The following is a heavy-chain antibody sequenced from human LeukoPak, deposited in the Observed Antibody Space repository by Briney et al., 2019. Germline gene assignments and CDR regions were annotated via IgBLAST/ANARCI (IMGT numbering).Heavy chain of an antibody. CDR2: ISSSSTYI. CDR3: ARVGYCSSTSCQRGFDY. D-gene: IGHD2-2*01. Sequence: GGSLRLSCAASGFTFSSYSMNWVRQAPGKGLEWVSSISSSSTYIYYADSVKGRFTISRDNAKNSLYLQMNSLRAEDTAVYYCARVGYCSSTSCQRGFDYWGQGTLVTVSS. CDR1: GFTFSSYS. V-gene: IGHV3-21*01. J-gene: IGHJ4*02.